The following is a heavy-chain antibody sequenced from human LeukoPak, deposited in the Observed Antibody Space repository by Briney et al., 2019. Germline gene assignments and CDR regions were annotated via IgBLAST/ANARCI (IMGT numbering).Heavy chain of an antibody. Sequence: ASVKVSCKASGYTFSDYYIHWVRQAPGQGLEWMGWINPNSGGTDYAQKFQGRVTMTRDTSINTAYMDLSRLTSDDTAVYYCARAYCSTTTCPRGYYHHSVDVWGKGTTVTVSS. D-gene: IGHD2-2*01. CDR3: ARAYCSTTTCPRGYYHHSVDV. CDR1: GYTFSDYY. CDR2: INPNSGGT. J-gene: IGHJ6*03. V-gene: IGHV1-2*02.